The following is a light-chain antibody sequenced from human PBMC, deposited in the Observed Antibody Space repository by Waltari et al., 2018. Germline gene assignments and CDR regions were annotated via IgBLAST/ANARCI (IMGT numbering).Light chain of an antibody. CDR1: SSNIGSNA. V-gene: IGLV1-44*01. CDR3: ASWDDGLDGWV. Sequence: QSVLTQSPSASATPGQRVIISCSGCSSNIGSNAVSWFQKFPRTAPRLLLSSDERRTSGVPDRFSGSKSGTSASLVISGLQSGDEADYYCASWDDGLDGWVFGGGTKVTVL. J-gene: IGLJ3*02. CDR2: SDE.